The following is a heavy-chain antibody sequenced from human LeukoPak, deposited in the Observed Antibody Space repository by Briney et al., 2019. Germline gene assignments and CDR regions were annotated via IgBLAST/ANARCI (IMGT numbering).Heavy chain of an antibody. D-gene: IGHD2-2*01. J-gene: IGHJ3*02. CDR3: ARGPRPRYCSSTSCWGDAFDI. CDR2: IYTSGST. CDR1: GGSISSYY. V-gene: IGHV4-4*07. Sequence: SETLSLTCTVSGGSISSYYWSRIRQPAGKGLEWIGRIYTSGSTNYNPSLKSRVTMSVDTSKNQFSLKLSSVTAADTAVYYCARGPRPRYCSSTSCWGDAFDIWGQGTMVTVSS.